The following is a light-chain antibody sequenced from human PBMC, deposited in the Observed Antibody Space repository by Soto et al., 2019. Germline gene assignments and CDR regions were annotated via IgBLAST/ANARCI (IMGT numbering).Light chain of an antibody. Sequence: VLTQAPDTLSVSPGERATLSCRASQAINNNVAWYQLKDGQVPRLLIYGASTRAADVPARFSGGGSGTEFTLTISSLQSEDFAVYYCQQYNKWPQTFGQGTRLEI. CDR1: QAINNN. V-gene: IGKV3-15*01. CDR2: GAS. CDR3: QQYNKWPQT. J-gene: IGKJ5*01.